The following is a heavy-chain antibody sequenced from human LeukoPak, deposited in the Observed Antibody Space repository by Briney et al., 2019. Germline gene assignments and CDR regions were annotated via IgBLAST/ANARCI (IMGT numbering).Heavy chain of an antibody. V-gene: IGHV3-23*01. D-gene: IGHD3-22*01. CDR1: GFTFNSYA. CDR3: ASLDYFDSSDYGDY. Sequence: PGGSLRLSCAASGFTFNSYAMSWVRQAPGKGLEWVSAISGSGGSTYYTDSVTGRFTISRDNSKNTLYLQMNSLRAEDTALYYCASLDYFDSSDYGDYWGQGTLVTVSS. CDR2: ISGSGGST. J-gene: IGHJ4*02.